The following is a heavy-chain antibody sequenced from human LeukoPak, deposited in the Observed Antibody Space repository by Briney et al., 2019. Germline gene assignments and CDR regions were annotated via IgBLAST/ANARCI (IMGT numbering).Heavy chain of an antibody. CDR1: GYSFTSHY. CDR2: INPGGTST. D-gene: IGHD4-23*01. V-gene: IGHV1-46*01. CDR3: ARDNSMHERGWWFDP. J-gene: IGHJ5*02. Sequence: ASVKVSCKASGYSFTSHYMHRVRQAPGQGLEWMGLINPGGTSTIYAEKFQGRIIMTRDMSTTTDYMELSSLKSDDTAFYYCARDNSMHERGWWFDPWGQGTLVTVSS.